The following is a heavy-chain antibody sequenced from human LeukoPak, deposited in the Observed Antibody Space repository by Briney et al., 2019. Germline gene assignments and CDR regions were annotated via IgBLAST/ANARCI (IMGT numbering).Heavy chain of an antibody. CDR1: GFTFSSDS. Sequence: GGSLRLSCAASGFTFSSDSMNCVPEAPGEGLGWVSSISISISYIYYADSVKGRFTISRDNGKNSLYLQMNSLRAEDTAVYYGAREEVGDIVVVPAARYYFDYGGQGTRVSVSS. V-gene: IGHV3-21*01. D-gene: IGHD2-2*01. CDR3: AREEVGDIVVVPAARYYFDY. J-gene: IGHJ4*02. CDR2: ISISISYI.